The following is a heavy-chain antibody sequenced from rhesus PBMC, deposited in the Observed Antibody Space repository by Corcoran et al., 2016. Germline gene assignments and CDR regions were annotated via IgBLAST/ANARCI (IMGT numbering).Heavy chain of an antibody. CDR3: ARAAAGNWYFDL. CDR2: ISGSSGST. D-gene: IGHD6-31*01. Sequence: QVQLQESGPGLVKPSETLSLTCAASGGSVRSSNWWSWIRPPPGKGLEWIGYISGSSGSTYYNPSLKSRVTISTDTSKNQFSLKLSSVTAADTAVYYCARAAAGNWYFDLWGPGTPITISS. V-gene: IGHV4-65*01. CDR1: GGSVRSSNW. J-gene: IGHJ2*01.